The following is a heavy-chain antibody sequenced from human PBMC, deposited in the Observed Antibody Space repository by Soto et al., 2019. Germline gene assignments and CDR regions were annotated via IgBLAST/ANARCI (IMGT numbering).Heavy chain of an antibody. CDR3: AKDQGYTYGPSDY. Sequence: QVQLVESGGGVVQPGRSLRLSCAASGFTFSSYAMHWVRQAPGKGLEWVAVISYDGSNEYYADSVKGRFTISRDNSKNTLYLQMNSLRAEDTAVYYCAKDQGYTYGPSDYWGQGTRVSVSS. V-gene: IGHV3-30*18. J-gene: IGHJ4*02. CDR1: GFTFSSYA. D-gene: IGHD5-18*01. CDR2: ISYDGSNE.